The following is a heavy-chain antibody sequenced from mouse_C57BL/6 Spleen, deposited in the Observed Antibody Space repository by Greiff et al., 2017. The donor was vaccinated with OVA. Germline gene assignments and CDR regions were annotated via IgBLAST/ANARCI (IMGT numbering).Heavy chain of an antibody. Sequence: QVLLQQSGAELVKPGASVKLSCKASGYAFSSYWMNWVKQRPGKGLEWIGQIYPGDGDTNYNGKFKGKATLTADKSSSTAYMQLSSLTSEDSAVYFCARREDYTHYIDYWGQGTTLTVSS. J-gene: IGHJ2*01. D-gene: IGHD2-12*01. CDR3: ARREDYTHYIDY. CDR2: IYPGDGDT. V-gene: IGHV1-80*01. CDR1: GYAFSSYW.